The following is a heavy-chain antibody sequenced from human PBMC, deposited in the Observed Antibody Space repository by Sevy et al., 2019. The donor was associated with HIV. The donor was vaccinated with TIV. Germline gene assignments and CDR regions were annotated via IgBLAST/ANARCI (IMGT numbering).Heavy chain of an antibody. J-gene: IGHJ4*02. CDR2: IWYDGSDT. V-gene: IGHV3-30*02. Sequence: GGSLRLSCAASGFTFSSYGMHWVRQAPGKGLEWVAFIWYDGSDTYYADSVKGRFNISRDNSKNTLYLQMSSLRTEDTAIYYCASDILTGSDFWGQGTLVTVSS. CDR1: GFTFSSYG. D-gene: IGHD3-9*01. CDR3: ASDILTGSDF.